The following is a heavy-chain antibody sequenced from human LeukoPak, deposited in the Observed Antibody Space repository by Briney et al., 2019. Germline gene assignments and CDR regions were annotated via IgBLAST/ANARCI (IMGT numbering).Heavy chain of an antibody. V-gene: IGHV3-33*01. CDR3: ARREGYYFDY. J-gene: IGHJ4*02. D-gene: IGHD5-24*01. CDR2: IWFDGSNK. Sequence: GRSLRLSCAASGFTFSSYGMHWVRQAPGKGLEWVAVIWFDGSNKYYADSVKGRFTISRDNSKNTLYLQMNSLRAEDTAFYYYARREGYYFDYWGQGTLVTVSS. CDR1: GFTFSSYG.